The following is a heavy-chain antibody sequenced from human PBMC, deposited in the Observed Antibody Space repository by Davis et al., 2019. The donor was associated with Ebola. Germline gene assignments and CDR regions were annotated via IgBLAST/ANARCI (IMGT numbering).Heavy chain of an antibody. Sequence: PSETLSLTCAVYGGSFSAYYWSWIRQPPGKGLEWLGEINHTGSTNYNPSLKSRVTISVDTSKNQFSLKLNSVTAADTAVYYCAGGQRITIFGRLDYWGQGTLVTVSS. CDR2: INHTGST. CDR3: AGGQRITIFGRLDY. V-gene: IGHV4-34*01. D-gene: IGHD3-3*01. CDR1: GGSFSAYY. J-gene: IGHJ4*02.